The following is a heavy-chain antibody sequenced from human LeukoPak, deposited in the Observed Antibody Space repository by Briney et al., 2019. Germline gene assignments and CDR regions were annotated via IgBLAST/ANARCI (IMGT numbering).Heavy chain of an antibody. CDR1: GGSISSSSYY. CDR3: ARQPPGYCSSTSCSHFDY. CDR2: IYYSGST. Sequence: PSETLSLTCTVSGGSISSSSYYWGWIRQPPGKGLEWIGSIYYSGSTYNNPSLKSRVTISVDTSKNQFSLKLSSVTAADTAVYYCARQPPGYCSSTSCSHFDYWGQGTLVTVSS. D-gene: IGHD2-2*01. J-gene: IGHJ4*02. V-gene: IGHV4-39*01.